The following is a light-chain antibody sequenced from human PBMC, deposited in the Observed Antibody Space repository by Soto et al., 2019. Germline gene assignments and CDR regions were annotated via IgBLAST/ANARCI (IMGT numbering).Light chain of an antibody. CDR2: GAS. J-gene: IGKJ1*01. Sequence: EIVLTQSPGTLSLSPGERATLSCRASQGVSSSFLSWYQQTPGRAPRLLIYGASSRATGIPGRFSGSGSGTDFTLTISSLDPEDFAVYYCQQYSSSAWTFGQGTKVEIK. CDR3: QQYSSSAWT. CDR1: QGVSSSF. V-gene: IGKV3-20*01.